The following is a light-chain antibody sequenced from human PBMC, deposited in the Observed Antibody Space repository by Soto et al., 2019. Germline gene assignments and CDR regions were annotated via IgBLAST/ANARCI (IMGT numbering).Light chain of an antibody. V-gene: IGLV2-14*01. J-gene: IGLJ1*01. CDR3: SSFTSSITYV. Sequence: QSVLTQPASVSGSPGQSITTSCTGTSSDVGGYNSVSWYRQDPGKAPKLIIYDVTYRPSGVSNRFSGSKSGNTASLTISGLQSEDEADYHCSSFTSSITYVFGTGTKVTV. CDR2: DVT. CDR1: SSDVGGYNS.